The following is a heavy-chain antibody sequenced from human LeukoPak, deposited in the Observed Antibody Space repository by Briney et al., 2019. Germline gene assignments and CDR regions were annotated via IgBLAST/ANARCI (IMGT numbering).Heavy chain of an antibody. V-gene: IGHV5-51*01. CDR3: ARQGITIFGVAPFDY. CDR1: GYSFTSYW. D-gene: IGHD3-3*01. J-gene: IGHJ4*02. CDR2: IYPGDSDT. Sequence: GESLKISCKGSGYSFTSYWIGWVRQMPGKGLEWMGIIYPGDSDTRYSPSFQGQVTISADKSISTAYLQWSSLKASDTAMYYCARQGITIFGVAPFDYWGQGTLVTVSS.